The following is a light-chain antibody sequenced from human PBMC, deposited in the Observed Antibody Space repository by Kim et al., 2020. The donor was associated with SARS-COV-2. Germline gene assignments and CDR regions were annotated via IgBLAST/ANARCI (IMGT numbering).Light chain of an antibody. CDR1: QSISTY. Sequence: LSPGERDTLSCRASQSISTYLAWYQHKPGQPPRLLIYDASNRATGIPDRFSGSGSGTDFTLTISSLEPEDSAVYYCQQRSNLPPYSFGQGTKLEI. V-gene: IGKV3-11*01. CDR2: DAS. J-gene: IGKJ2*03. CDR3: QQRSNLPPYS.